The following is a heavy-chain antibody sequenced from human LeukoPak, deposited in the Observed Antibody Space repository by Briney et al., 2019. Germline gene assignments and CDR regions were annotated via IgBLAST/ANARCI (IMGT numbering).Heavy chain of an antibody. CDR3: ARELHGAFDI. CDR1: GFTFSSHD. V-gene: IGHV3-33*01. CDR2: IWYDGSNK. Sequence: PGRSLRLSCAASGFTFSSHDMHWVRQAPGKGLEWVAVIWYDGSNKYYADSVKGRFTISRDNSKNTLYLQMNSLRAEDTAVYYCARELHGAFDIWGQGTMVTVSS. J-gene: IGHJ3*02.